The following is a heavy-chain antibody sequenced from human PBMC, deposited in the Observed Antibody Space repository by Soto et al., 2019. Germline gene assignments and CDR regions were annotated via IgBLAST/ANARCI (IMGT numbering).Heavy chain of an antibody. CDR3: ARSNPAIVGGPGSPFDI. J-gene: IGHJ3*02. D-gene: IGHD1-26*01. CDR1: GFTLSSYA. Sequence: EVQLLESGGGLVQPGGSLRLSCAASGFTLSSYAVRWVRQAPGKGLKWVSAFSGSFSTTYLADSVRGRFAISSDRSKNMLYLEMNNLRAEDTALYFCARSNPAIVGGPGSPFDIWGQGTMVTVSS. V-gene: IGHV3-23*01. CDR2: FSGSFSTT.